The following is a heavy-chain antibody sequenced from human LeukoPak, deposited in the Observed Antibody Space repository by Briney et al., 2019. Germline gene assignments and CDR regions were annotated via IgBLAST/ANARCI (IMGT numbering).Heavy chain of an antibody. D-gene: IGHD5-18*01. Sequence: GSLRLSCAASGFTFDDYAMHWVRQAPGKGLEWVSLISGDGGRTYYADSVKGRFTISRDNSKNSLYLQMNSLRTEDTALFYCSKDIGGFSCAADYWGQGTLVTVSS. V-gene: IGHV3-43*02. CDR2: ISGDGGRT. J-gene: IGHJ4*02. CDR3: SKDIGGFSCAADY. CDR1: GFTFDDYA.